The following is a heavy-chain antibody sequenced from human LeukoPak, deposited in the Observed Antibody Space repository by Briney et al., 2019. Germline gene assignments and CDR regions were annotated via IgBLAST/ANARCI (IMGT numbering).Heavy chain of an antibody. J-gene: IGHJ4*02. CDR2: ISRSSSTI. CDR3: ARAFYDSSGYLDY. CDR1: GFTFSSYS. V-gene: IGHV3-48*01. Sequence: PGESLRLSCAASGFTFSSYSMNWVRQAPGKGLEWISYISRSSSTIYYADSVKGRFTISRDNAKNSLYLQMNSLRAEDTAVYYCARAFYDSSGYLDYWGQGTLVTVSS. D-gene: IGHD3-22*01.